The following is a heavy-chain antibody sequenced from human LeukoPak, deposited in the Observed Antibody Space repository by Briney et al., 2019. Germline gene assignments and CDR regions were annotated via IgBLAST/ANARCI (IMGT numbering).Heavy chain of an antibody. V-gene: IGHV1-46*01. CDR3: AREEMVVIASLTNYFDY. Sequence: ASVKVSCKASGYTLTSYYMHWVRQAPGQGLEWMGIINPSGGSTSYAQKFQGRVTMTRDTSTSTVYMELSSLRSEDTAVYYCAREEMVVIASLTNYFDYWGQGTLVTVSS. D-gene: IGHD2-21*01. CDR2: INPSGGST. CDR1: GYTLTSYY. J-gene: IGHJ4*02.